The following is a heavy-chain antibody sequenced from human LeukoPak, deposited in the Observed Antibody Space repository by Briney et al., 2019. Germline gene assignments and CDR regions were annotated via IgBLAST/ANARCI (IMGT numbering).Heavy chain of an antibody. Sequence: GGSLRLSCAASGFTFSNAWMSWVRQAPGKGLEWVGRIKSKTDGRTTDYAAPVKGRFTISRDDSKNTLYLQMNSLKTEDTAVYYCTTEGEVLWFGELLRIDYWGQGTLVTVSS. CDR2: IKSKTDGRTT. V-gene: IGHV3-15*01. D-gene: IGHD3-10*01. CDR1: GFTFSNAW. CDR3: TTEGEVLWFGELLRIDY. J-gene: IGHJ4*02.